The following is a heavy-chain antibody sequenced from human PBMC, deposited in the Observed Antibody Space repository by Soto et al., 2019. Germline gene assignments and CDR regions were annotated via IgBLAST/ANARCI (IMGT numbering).Heavy chain of an antibody. CDR1: GFTFSSYG. V-gene: IGHV3-33*01. CDR3: ARDERDDYVWGSYRPQYYFDY. CDR2: IWYDGSNK. J-gene: IGHJ4*02. D-gene: IGHD3-16*02. Sequence: QVQLVESGGGVVQPGRSLRLSCAASGFTFSSYGMHWVRQAPGKGLEWVAVIWYDGSNKYYADSVKGRFTISRDNSKNTLYLQMNSLRAEDTAVYYCARDERDDYVWGSYRPQYYFDYWGQGTLVTVSS.